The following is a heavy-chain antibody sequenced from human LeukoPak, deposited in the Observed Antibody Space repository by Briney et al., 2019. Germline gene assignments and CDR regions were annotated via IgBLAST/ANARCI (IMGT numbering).Heavy chain of an antibody. J-gene: IGHJ6*03. V-gene: IGHV3-74*03. CDR1: GFTFTRHW. Sequence: GGSLRLSCAASGFTFTRHWMHWVRQTPGRGLVWVSRIDNDGSSSTYADSVKGRFTISRDSAKNTVYLQMTSLRDEDTAVYYCARGGVGSSRYVDYYYYNMDVWGKRTAVTVSS. CDR3: ARGGVGSSRYVDYYYYNMDV. D-gene: IGHD3-16*01. CDR2: IDNDGSSS.